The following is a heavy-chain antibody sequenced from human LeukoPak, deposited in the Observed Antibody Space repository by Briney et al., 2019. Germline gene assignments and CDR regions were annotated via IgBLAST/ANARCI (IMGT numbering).Heavy chain of an antibody. CDR3: AKDPYRVVVATGNYLDP. CDR1: GFTFSSYA. V-gene: IGHV3-30*18. Sequence: GGSLRLSCAASGFTFSSYAMNWVRQAPGKGLEWVAVISHDGSNMYYGDSVKGRFSISRDNSKNTLYLQMNSLRVEDTAVYYCAKDPYRVVVATGNYLDPWGQGTLVTVSS. J-gene: IGHJ5*02. CDR2: ISHDGSNM. D-gene: IGHD2-15*01.